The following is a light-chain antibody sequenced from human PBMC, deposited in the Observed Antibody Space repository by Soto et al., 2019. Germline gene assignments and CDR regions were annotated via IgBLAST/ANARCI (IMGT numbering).Light chain of an antibody. V-gene: IGKV3-11*01. CDR2: DAS. CDR3: QPRSNWPLT. Sequence: EIVLTQSPATLSLSPGERVTLSCRASQSLSSNLVWYQQKPGQAPRLLIYDASNRATGIPARFSGSGSGTDFTLTISSLEPEDSAVYYCQPRSNWPLTFGGGTKVEIK. J-gene: IGKJ4*01. CDR1: QSLSSN.